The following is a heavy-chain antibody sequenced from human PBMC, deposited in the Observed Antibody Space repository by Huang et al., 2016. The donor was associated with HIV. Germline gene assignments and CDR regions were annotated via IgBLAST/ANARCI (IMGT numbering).Heavy chain of an antibody. CDR3: AKMVRGPKSMYFDF. D-gene: IGHD3-10*01. CDR2: ISNSGDRT. CDR1: GFTFSSYT. J-gene: IGHJ4*02. V-gene: IGHV3-23*01. Sequence: EVQLLESGGGLVQPGGSLRLSCAASGFTFSSYTLNWVRQAPGKGLEWVSGISNSGDRTYLADFVQGRFTISRDNSKNTLYLQMSTLTSDDTAIYYCAKMVRGPKSMYFDFWGQGTLVTVSS.